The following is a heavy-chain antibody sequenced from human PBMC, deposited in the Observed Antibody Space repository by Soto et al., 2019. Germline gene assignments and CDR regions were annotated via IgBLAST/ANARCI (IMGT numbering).Heavy chain of an antibody. J-gene: IGHJ4*02. CDR3: ARGREFDS. CDR1: GGSLTSGTYS. CDR2: IFPSGTT. Sequence: SETLSLTCAVSGGSLTSGTYSWNWIRQPPGQGLEWIGYIFPSGTTYYNPSLKSRVSISIDDYKHQFHLNLMSPTDAAADVCDCARGREFDSWGQGTLVTVSS. V-gene: IGHV4-30-2*01.